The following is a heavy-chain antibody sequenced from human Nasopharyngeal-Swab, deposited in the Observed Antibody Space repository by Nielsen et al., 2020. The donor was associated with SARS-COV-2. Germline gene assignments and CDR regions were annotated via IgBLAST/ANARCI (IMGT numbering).Heavy chain of an antibody. V-gene: IGHV3-66*03. CDR3: ARGRDYGDYRIGDAFDI. CDR2: IYSCGST. J-gene: IGHJ3*02. D-gene: IGHD4-17*01. Sequence: VRQAPGKGLEWVSVIYSCGSTYYADSVKGRFTISRDNAKNSLYLQMNSLRAEDTAVYYCARGRDYGDYRIGDAFDIWGQGTMVTVSS.